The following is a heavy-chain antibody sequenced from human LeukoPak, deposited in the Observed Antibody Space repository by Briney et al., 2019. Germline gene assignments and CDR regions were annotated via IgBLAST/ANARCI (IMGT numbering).Heavy chain of an antibody. CDR1: GGSLSNSDYL. CDR2: IYYSGST. J-gene: IGHJ4*02. D-gene: IGHD5-12*01. Sequence: PSETLSLTCAVSGGSLSNSDYLWGWIRQPPGKGLEWIASIYYSGSTYFNPSLKSRVTISGDTSKNQFSLKLSSVTAADTAVYYCARLGVATPFDYWGQGTLVTVSS. V-gene: IGHV4-39*01. CDR3: ARLGVATPFDY.